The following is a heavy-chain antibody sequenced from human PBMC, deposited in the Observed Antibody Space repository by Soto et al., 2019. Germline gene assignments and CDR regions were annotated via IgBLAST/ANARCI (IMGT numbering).Heavy chain of an antibody. V-gene: IGHV4-34*01. CDR1: GGSFSGYY. Sequence: SETLSLTCAVYGGSFSGYYWSWIRQPPGKGLEWIGEINHSGSTNYNPSLKSRVTISVDTSKNQFSLKLSSVTAADTAVYYCARAFVRITMVRGRGGWFDPWGQGTLVTVSS. CDR2: INHSGST. CDR3: ARAFVRITMVRGRGGWFDP. D-gene: IGHD3-10*01. J-gene: IGHJ5*02.